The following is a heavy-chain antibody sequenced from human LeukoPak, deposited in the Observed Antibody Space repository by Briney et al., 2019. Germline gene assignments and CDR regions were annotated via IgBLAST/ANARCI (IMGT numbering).Heavy chain of an antibody. CDR3: ARASNSAYGGQFFDS. V-gene: IGHV1-2*02. CDR2: IHPKNGDT. CDR1: GYTFTGNN. D-gene: IGHD3-16*01. J-gene: IGHJ4*02. Sequence: ASVKVSCKASGYTFTGNNINWVRQAPGQGLECMGWIHPKNGDTNYAQNFRGRVTMTMDTSTSTAYMELSGLRSDDTAVYYCARASNSAYGGQFFDSWGQGTLVAVSS.